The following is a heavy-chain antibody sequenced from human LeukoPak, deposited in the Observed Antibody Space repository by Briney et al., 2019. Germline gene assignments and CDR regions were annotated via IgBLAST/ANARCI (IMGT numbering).Heavy chain of an antibody. CDR1: GYTFTSYY. CDR3: ARAPYEGDYYDSSGYYFDY. J-gene: IGHJ4*02. CDR2: INPSGGST. V-gene: IGHV1-46*01. Sequence: ASVKVSCTASGYTFTSYYMHWVRQAPGQGLEWMGIINPSGGSTSYAQKFQGRVTMTRDTSTSTVYMELSSLRSEDTAVYYCARAPYEGDYYDSSGYYFDYWGQGTLVTVSS. D-gene: IGHD3-22*01.